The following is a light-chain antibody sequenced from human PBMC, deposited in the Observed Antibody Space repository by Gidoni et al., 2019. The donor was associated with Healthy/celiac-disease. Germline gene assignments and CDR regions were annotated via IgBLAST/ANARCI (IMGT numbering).Light chain of an antibody. CDR3: QQRSNWPLFT. V-gene: IGKV3-11*01. CDR2: AAS. CDR1: QSVSSY. Sequence: EIVLTQSPATLSLSPGERATLSCRASQSVSSYLAWYQQKPGQAPRLLIYAASNRATGLPARFSGSGSGTDFTLTISSLEPEDFAVYYCQQRSNWPLFTFGPGTKVDIK. J-gene: IGKJ3*01.